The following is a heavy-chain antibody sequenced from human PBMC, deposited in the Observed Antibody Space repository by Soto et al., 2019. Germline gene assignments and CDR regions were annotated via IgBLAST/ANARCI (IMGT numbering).Heavy chain of an antibody. CDR1: GGSFSGYY. J-gene: IGHJ4*02. D-gene: IGHD6-13*01. CDR3: ARCTGYSSSWYHCDY. CDR2: INHSGST. Sequence: PSETLSLTCAVYGGSFSGYYWSWIRQPPGKGLEWIGEINHSGSTNYNPSLKSRVTISVDTSKNQFSLKLSSVTAADTAVYHCARCTGYSSSWYHCDYWGQGTLVTVSP. V-gene: IGHV4-34*01.